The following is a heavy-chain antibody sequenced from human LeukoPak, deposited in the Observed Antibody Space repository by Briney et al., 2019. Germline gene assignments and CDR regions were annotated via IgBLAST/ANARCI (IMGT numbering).Heavy chain of an antibody. CDR1: GGSFSGNY. CDR2: INHSGST. J-gene: IGHJ5*02. Sequence: SETLSLTCDVYGGSFSGNYWSWIRQPPGKGLEWIGEINHSGSTNYNPSLKSRFTISVNTSRNQFSLKLSSVIAADTAVYYCARGGRGVPAARRFKGGNWFDPWGQGTLVTVSS. D-gene: IGHD2-2*01. CDR3: ARGGRGVPAARRFKGGNWFDP. V-gene: IGHV4-34*01.